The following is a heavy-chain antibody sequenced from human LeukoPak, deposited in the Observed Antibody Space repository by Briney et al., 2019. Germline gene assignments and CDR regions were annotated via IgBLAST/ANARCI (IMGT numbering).Heavy chain of an antibody. V-gene: IGHV3-21*01. CDR3: ARQGSAPGSFDI. CDR1: GFTSSSYS. CDR2: ISSSSYI. Sequence: PGGSLRLSCAASGFTSSSYSMNWVRQAPGKGLEWVSSISSSSYIYYADSVKGRFTTSGDNAKNSLYLQMNSLRAEDTAVYYCARQGSAPGSFDIWGQGTMVTVSS. D-gene: IGHD3-10*01. J-gene: IGHJ3*02.